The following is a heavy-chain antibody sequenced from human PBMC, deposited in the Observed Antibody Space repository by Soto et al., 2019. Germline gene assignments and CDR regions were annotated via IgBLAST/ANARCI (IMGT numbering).Heavy chain of an antibody. CDR1: GFSLSTSGMC. Sequence: GSGPTLVNPTHTLTLTCTFSGFSLSTSGMCVSWIRQPPGKALEWLALIDWDDDKYYSTSLKTRLTISKDTSKNQVVLTMTNMDPVDKATYYCARIGVHYYYYGMDVWGKGTTVTVSS. V-gene: IGHV2-70*01. CDR2: IDWDDDK. J-gene: IGHJ6*04. CDR3: ARIGVHYYYYGMDV.